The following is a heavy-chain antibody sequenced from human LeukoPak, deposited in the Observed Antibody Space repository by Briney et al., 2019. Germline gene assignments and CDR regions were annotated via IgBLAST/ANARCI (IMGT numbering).Heavy chain of an antibody. CDR1: GGSISSSSYY. J-gene: IGHJ6*02. V-gene: IGHV4-39*01. CDR3: VRIYCTSTSCYGDSYYGMDV. CDR2: IYYSGST. Sequence: SETLSLTCTVSGGSISSSSYYWGWIRQPPGKGLEWIGSIYYSGSTYYNPSLKSRVTISVDTSKNQFSLKLSSVTAADSTVYYCVRIYCTSTSCYGDSYYGMDVWGQGTTVTVSS. D-gene: IGHD2-2*01.